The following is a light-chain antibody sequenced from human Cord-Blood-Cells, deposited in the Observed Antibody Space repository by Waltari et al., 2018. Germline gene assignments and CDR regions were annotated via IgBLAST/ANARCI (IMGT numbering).Light chain of an antibody. Sequence: EIVLTQSPATLSLSPGERATLSCRASQRVSSYLAWYQQQPGQAPRLLIYDASNRATGIPARFSGSGSGTDFTLTISSLEPQDFAVYYCQQRSNWPPFTFGPGTKVDIK. CDR3: QQRSNWPPFT. CDR2: DAS. V-gene: IGKV3-11*01. CDR1: QRVSSY. J-gene: IGKJ3*01.